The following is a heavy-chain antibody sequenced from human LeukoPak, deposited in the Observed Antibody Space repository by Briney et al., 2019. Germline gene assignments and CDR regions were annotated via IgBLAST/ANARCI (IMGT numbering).Heavy chain of an antibody. CDR3: ARDLRGYSYGHWYFDL. CDR1: GFTFSSYA. CDR2: ISSNGGST. D-gene: IGHD5-18*01. Sequence: PGGSLRLSCAASGFTFSSYAMHWVRQAPGKGLEYVSAISSNGGSTYYANSVKGRFTISRDNSKNTLYLQMGSLRAEDMAVYYCARDLRGYSYGHWYFDLWGRGTLVTVSS. V-gene: IGHV3-64*01. J-gene: IGHJ2*01.